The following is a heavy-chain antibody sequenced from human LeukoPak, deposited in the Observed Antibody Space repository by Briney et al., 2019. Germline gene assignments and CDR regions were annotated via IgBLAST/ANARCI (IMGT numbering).Heavy chain of an antibody. CDR2: IKQDGSEK. V-gene: IGHV3-7*01. CDR1: GFTFSSYW. Sequence: EGSLRLSCAASGFTFSSYWMSWVRQAPGKGLEWVANIKQDGSEKYYVDSVKGRFTISRDNAKNSLYLQMNSLRAEDTAVYYCARTSGRSSWYSYYYYGMDVWGQGTTVTVSS. J-gene: IGHJ6*02. CDR3: ARTSGRSSWYSYYYYGMDV. D-gene: IGHD6-13*01.